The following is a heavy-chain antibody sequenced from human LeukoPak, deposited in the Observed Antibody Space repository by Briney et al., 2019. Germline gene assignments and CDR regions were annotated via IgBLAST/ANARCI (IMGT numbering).Heavy chain of an antibody. CDR1: GFTFSSYA. CDR3: AKDLEYYDFWSGYLRGRGFDP. V-gene: IGHV3-23*01. Sequence: GGSLRFSCAASGFTFSSYAMSWVRQAPGKGLEWVSAISGSGGSTYYADSVKGRFTISRDNSKNTLYLQMNSLRAEDTAVYYCAKDLEYYDFWSGYLRGRGFDPGGQGTLVTVSS. D-gene: IGHD3-3*01. J-gene: IGHJ5*02. CDR2: ISGSGGST.